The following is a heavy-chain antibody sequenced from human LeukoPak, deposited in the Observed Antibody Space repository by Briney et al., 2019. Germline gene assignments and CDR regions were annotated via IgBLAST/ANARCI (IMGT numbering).Heavy chain of an antibody. J-gene: IGHJ4*02. D-gene: IGHD2-2*01. CDR1: GGSIGSSSYY. Sequence: SETLSLTCTVSGGSIGSSSYYWGWIRQPPGKGLEWIGHIFYSGNTYYNPSLKSRVTISVDTSQNQFSLHLTSVTAADTATYYCARRGITYSSSFFAFWGQGTLVTVPS. CDR2: IFYSGNT. CDR3: ARRGITYSSSFFAF. V-gene: IGHV4-39*01.